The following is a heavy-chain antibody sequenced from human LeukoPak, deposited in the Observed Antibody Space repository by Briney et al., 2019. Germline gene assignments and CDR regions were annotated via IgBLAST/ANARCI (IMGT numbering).Heavy chain of an antibody. D-gene: IGHD3-10*01. CDR2: IYPGDSDT. CDR1: GYTFTTYW. Sequence: RGESLKISCKGSGYTFTTYWIGWVRQMPGKGLEWMGVIYPGDSDTRYSPSFQGQVTISADKSISTAYLQWTSLKASDTAMFYCARAYYYGSGSYYLHGYFDYWGQGTLVTVSS. J-gene: IGHJ4*02. CDR3: ARAYYYGSGSYYLHGYFDY. V-gene: IGHV5-51*01.